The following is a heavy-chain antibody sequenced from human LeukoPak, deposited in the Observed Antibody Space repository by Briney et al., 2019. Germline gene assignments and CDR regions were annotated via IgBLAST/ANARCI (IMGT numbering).Heavy chain of an antibody. CDR2: INPSGGST. CDR1: GYTFTSYY. J-gene: IGHJ5*02. V-gene: IGHV1-46*01. Sequence: GASVKVSCTASGYTFTSYYMHWVRQAPGQGLEWMGIINPSGGSTSYAQKFQGRVTMTRDMSTSTDYMELSSLRSEDTAAYYCARDNSVEDTAWWFDPWGQGTLVTVSS. CDR3: ARDNSVEDTAWWFDP. D-gene: IGHD4-23*01.